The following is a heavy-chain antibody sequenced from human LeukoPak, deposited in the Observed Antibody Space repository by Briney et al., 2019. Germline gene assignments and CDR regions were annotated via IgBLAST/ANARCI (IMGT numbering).Heavy chain of an antibody. CDR1: GFTFSSYW. CDR2: IKQDGSEK. V-gene: IGHV3-7*01. D-gene: IGHD6-13*01. CDR3: AKDSAQLGFDP. Sequence: GGSLRLSCAASGFTFSSYWMSWVRQAPGKGLEWVANIKQDGSEKYYVDSVKGRFTISRDNSKNTLYLQMNSLRAEDTAVYYCAKDSAQLGFDPWGQGTLVTVSS. J-gene: IGHJ5*02.